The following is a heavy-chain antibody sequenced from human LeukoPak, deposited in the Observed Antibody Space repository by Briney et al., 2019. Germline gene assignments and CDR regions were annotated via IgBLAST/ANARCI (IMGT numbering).Heavy chain of an antibody. CDR1: GFTFSSYG. J-gene: IGHJ3*02. CDR2: ISYDGSDK. D-gene: IGHD2-2*01. CDR3: ARGRYCSSTSCYESAFDI. Sequence: PGGSLRLSCAASGFTFSSYGIHWVRQAPGKGLEWVAFISYDGSDKYYADSVKGRFTISRDNAKNTLYLQMNSLRAEDTAVYYCARGRYCSSTSCYESAFDIWGQGTMVTVSS. V-gene: IGHV3-30*03.